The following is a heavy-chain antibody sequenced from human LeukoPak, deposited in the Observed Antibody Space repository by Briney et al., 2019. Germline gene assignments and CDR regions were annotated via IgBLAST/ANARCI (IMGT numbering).Heavy chain of an antibody. D-gene: IGHD1-26*01. CDR2: MNPNSGNA. V-gene: IGHV1-8*01. J-gene: IGHJ5*02. CDR1: GYTFTSYD. CDR3: ARGIRRWELLRFVFWLDP. Sequence: ASVKVSCKASGYTFTSYDINWVRQATGQGLEWMGWMNPNSGNAGYAQKFQGRVTMTRNTSISTAYMELSSLRSEDTAVYYCARGIRRWELLRFVFWLDPWGQGTLVTVSS.